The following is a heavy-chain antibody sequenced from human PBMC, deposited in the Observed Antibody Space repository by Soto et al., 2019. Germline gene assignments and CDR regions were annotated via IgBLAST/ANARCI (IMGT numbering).Heavy chain of an antibody. V-gene: IGHV3-33*01. Sequence: QVPLVESGGGVVQPGRSLRLSCAASGFTFSSYGMHWVRQAPGKGLEWVAVIWYDGSNKYYADSVKGRFTISRDNSKNTLDLQMNGLRADDTAVYYCARDSEGEENHYYERRGGFDYWGQGTLVTVSS. J-gene: IGHJ4*02. CDR3: ARDSEGEENHYYERRGGFDY. D-gene: IGHD3-22*01. CDR1: GFTFSSYG. CDR2: IWYDGSNK.